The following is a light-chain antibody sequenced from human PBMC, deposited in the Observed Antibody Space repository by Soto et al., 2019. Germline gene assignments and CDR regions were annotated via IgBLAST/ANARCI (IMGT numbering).Light chain of an antibody. Sequence: AIQMTPSPSSLSASVGDRFTITCRASQGIRNDLGWYQQKPGKAPKLLIYAASSLQSGVPSRFSGSGSGTDFTLTISSLQPEDFATYYCLQDYNYQITFDQGTRLEIK. CDR3: LQDYNYQIT. J-gene: IGKJ5*01. V-gene: IGKV1-6*01. CDR1: QGIRND. CDR2: AAS.